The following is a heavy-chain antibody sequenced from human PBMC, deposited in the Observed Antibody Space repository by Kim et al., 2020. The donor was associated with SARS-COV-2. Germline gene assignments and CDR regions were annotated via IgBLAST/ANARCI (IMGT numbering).Heavy chain of an antibody. CDR3: AKVDCNGYSCNGFDY. Sequence: GGSLRLSCAASGFTFSDYAMTWVRQAPGKWLEWVSGISGSGGDTFSADSVRGRFTISRDNSKNTMYLQMHNLRAEDSAIYYCAKVDCNGYSCNGFDYWGQGTLVTVSS. CDR2: ISGSGGDT. V-gene: IGHV3-23*01. J-gene: IGHJ4*02. D-gene: IGHD3-22*01. CDR1: GFTFSDYA.